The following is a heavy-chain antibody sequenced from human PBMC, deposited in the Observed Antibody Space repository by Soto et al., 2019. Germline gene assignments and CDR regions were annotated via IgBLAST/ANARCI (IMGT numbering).Heavy chain of an antibody. J-gene: IGHJ4*02. Sequence: PGGSLRLSCAASGSSFSTYAMNWVRQAPGKGLEWVSVISDSGGDTKFADSVKGRFSMSRDNSKNTLYLQMDSLRAEDTAVYYCAKGLRGGYPGSRIFDYWGQGTPVTVSS. CDR2: ISDSGGDT. CDR3: AKGLRGGYPGSRIFDY. D-gene: IGHD3-10*01. CDR1: GSSFSTYA. V-gene: IGHV3-23*01.